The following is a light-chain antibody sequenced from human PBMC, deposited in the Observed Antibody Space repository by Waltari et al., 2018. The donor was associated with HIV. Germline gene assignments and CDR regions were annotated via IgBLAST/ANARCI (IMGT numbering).Light chain of an antibody. J-gene: IGKJ1*01. CDR1: QGITNY. CDR3: QNYNSAPRT. Sequence: DIQMTQSPASLSASVGDRVTITCRASQGITNYSAWYQQKPGKVPKLLIYAAGTLQSGVPSRFSGSGSGTDFTLTISSLQPEDVATYYCQNYNSAPRTFGQGTKVEIK. CDR2: AAG. V-gene: IGKV1-27*01.